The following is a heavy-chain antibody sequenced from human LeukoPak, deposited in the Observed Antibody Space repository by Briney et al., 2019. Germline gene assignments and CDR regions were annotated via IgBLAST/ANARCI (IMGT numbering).Heavy chain of an antibody. CDR3: ARAPDNYDFYSYYYYMDV. J-gene: IGHJ6*03. Sequence: PSETLSLTCTVSGDSIISSRYYWGWIRQPPGKGLEWIGSIYYTGSTYYNPSLKSRVTISGDTSKNQFSLRLSSVTAADTAVYSCARAPDNYDFYSYYYYMDV. V-gene: IGHV4-39*01. D-gene: IGHD3-3*01. CDR2: IYYTGST. CDR1: GDSIISSRYY.